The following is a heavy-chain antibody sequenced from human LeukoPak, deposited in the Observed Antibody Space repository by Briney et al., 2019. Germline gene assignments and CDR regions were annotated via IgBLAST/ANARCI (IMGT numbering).Heavy chain of an antibody. D-gene: IGHD3-22*01. V-gene: IGHV4-31*03. Sequence: SETLSLTCTVSGGSISSGGYYWRWIRQHPGKGLEWIGYIYYSGSTYYNPSLKSRVTISVDTSKNQFSLKLSSVTAADTAVYYCARGHDSSGYAFDIWGQGTMVTVSS. CDR2: IYYSGST. CDR1: GGSISSGGYY. CDR3: ARGHDSSGYAFDI. J-gene: IGHJ3*02.